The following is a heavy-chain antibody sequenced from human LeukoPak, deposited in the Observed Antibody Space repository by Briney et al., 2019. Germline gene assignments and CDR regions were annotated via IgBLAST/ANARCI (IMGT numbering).Heavy chain of an antibody. CDR2: IYYSGTT. V-gene: IGHV4-39*07. J-gene: IGHJ4*02. Sequence: SETLSLTCTVSGGLISISTYYWGWIRQPPGKGLEWIVSIYYSGTTHYNPSLKSRFTIAVDTSKNQFSLKLSSVPAADTAVYYCARAYGVTDYWGQGTLVTVSS. D-gene: IGHD3-10*01. CDR3: ARAYGVTDY. CDR1: GGLISISTYY.